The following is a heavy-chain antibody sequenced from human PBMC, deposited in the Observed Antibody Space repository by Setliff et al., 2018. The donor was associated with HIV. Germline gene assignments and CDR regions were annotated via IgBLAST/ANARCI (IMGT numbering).Heavy chain of an antibody. V-gene: IGHV1-69*02. CDR1: RSTFNSHT. CDR3: VRGVQSPPHYSYYYMDV. Sequence: SVKVSCKASRSTFNSHTINWVRQAPGQGLDWMGRIIPILGVANYAQRFQGKVTITADKSTSTAYMELTSLRFDDTAMYYCVRGVQSPPHYSYYYMDVWGEGTMVTDSS. D-gene: IGHD3-3*01. CDR2: IIPILGVA. J-gene: IGHJ6*03.